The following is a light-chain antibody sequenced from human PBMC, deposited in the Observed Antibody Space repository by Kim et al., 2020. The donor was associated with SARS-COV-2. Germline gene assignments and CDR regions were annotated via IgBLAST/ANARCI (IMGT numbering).Light chain of an antibody. Sequence: QSVLTQPPSASGTPGQRVTISCSGSNSNIGANTVNWYQQFPGTAPKLLIYANNHRPSGVPDRFSVSQSGTSASLAISGLQSEDEADYYCAAWDDSLNAWVFGGGTQLTVL. CDR2: ANN. CDR3: AAWDDSLNAWV. CDR1: NSNIGANT. J-gene: IGLJ3*02. V-gene: IGLV1-44*01.